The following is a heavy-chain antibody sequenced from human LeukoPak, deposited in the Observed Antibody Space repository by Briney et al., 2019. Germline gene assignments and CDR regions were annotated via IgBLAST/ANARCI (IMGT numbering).Heavy chain of an antibody. CDR1: GFSLSTSGMC. J-gene: IGHJ4*02. Sequence: SGPTLVNPTQTLTLTCTFSGFSLSTSGMCVSWIRQPPGKALEWLARIDWDDDKYYSTSLKTRLTISKDTSKNQVVLTMTNMDPVDTATYYCARTYSSSWYVAYYFDYWGQGTLVTVSS. V-gene: IGHV2-70*11. CDR2: IDWDDDK. D-gene: IGHD6-13*01. CDR3: ARTYSSSWYVAYYFDY.